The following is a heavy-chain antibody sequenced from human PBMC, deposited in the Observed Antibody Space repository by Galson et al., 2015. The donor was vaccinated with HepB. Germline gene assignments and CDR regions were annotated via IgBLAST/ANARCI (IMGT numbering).Heavy chain of an antibody. CDR3: ARDRGYFDL. V-gene: IGHV3-66*01. CDR2: IDTRGVV. J-gene: IGHJ2*01. CDR1: GFFVSNYY. Sequence: SLRLSCAASGFFVSNYYMNWVRQAPGTGLEWVSSIDTRGVVRYVDSVKGRFTISRDSSKNTLDLQINNLRAEATAAYFCARDRGYFDLWGRGTLVTVSS.